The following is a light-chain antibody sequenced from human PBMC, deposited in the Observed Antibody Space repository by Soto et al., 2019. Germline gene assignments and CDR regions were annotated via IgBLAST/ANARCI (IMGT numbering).Light chain of an antibody. J-gene: IGKJ4*01. CDR1: QSVSTN. V-gene: IGKV3-15*01. Sequence: EIVITQSPTTLSVSPGERATLSCRASQSVSTNLAWYQQKPGQVPSLLIYGASTRASGIPARFSGSGSGTDFTLTISRLEPEDFAVYYCQQYGSSPLTFGGGTKVDIK. CDR3: QQYGSSPLT. CDR2: GAS.